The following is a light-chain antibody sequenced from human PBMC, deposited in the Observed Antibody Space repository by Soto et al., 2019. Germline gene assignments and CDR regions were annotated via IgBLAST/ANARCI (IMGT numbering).Light chain of an antibody. CDR2: AAF. Sequence: DIQMTQSPSSLSASVGDRVTITCRASQGISNYLAWYQQKPGKVPKLLIYAAFTLQSGVPSRFSGSGSGTDFTLTISSLQPEDVATYYCQKYNSALGVTFGPGTKVDIK. J-gene: IGKJ3*01. CDR3: QKYNSALGVT. V-gene: IGKV1-27*01. CDR1: QGISNY.